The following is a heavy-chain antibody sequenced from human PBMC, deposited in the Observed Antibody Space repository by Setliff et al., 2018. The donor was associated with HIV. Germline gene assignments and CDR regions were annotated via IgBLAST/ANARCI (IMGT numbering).Heavy chain of an antibody. V-gene: IGHV4-39*01. CDR2: IYYSGTT. J-gene: IGHJ4*02. CDR1: GASIRTGSYY. Sequence: SETLSLTCTVSGASIRTGSYYWGWIRQPPGKGLEWIGTIYYSGTTYYNPSFKSRVTTSVDTSKNQFSLNLTSVTATDTAVYYCASRPYSYDYSGRVFDFWGQGALVTVSS. CDR3: ASRPYSYDYSGRVFDF. D-gene: IGHD3-22*01.